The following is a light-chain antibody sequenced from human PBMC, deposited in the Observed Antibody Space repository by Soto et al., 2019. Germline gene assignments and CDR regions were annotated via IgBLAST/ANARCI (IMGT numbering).Light chain of an antibody. CDR2: DNN. CDR1: SSNIGNNY. CDR3: GTWDSSLSVHV. Sequence: QSVLTQPPSVSAAPGQKVTISCSGSSSNIGNNYVSWYQQVPGTAPKLLIYDNNKRPSGNPDRFPGSKSGTSATLGISGLQTGDEADYYCGTWDSSLSVHVFXTGTKVTVL. V-gene: IGLV1-51*01. J-gene: IGLJ1*01.